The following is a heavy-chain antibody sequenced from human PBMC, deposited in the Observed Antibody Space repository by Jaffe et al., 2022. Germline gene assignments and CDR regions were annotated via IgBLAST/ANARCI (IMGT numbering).Heavy chain of an antibody. V-gene: IGHV3-21*01. J-gene: IGHJ6*03. CDR1: GFTFSSYS. D-gene: IGHD2-15*01. CDR2: ISSSSSYI. CDR3: ARDDCSGGSCYNNTPVYYYYMDV. Sequence: EVQLVESGGGLVKPGGSLRLSCAASGFTFSSYSMNWVRQAPGKGLEWVSSISSSSSYIYYADSVKGRFTISRDNAKNSLYLQMNSLRAEDTAVYYCARDDCSGGSCYNNTPVYYYYMDVWGKGTTVTVSS.